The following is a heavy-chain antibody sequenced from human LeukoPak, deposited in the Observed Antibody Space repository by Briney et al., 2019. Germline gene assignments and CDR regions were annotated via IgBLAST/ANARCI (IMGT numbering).Heavy chain of an antibody. D-gene: IGHD3-10*01. J-gene: IGHJ4*02. Sequence: GGSLRLSCAASGXTFSSYSMNWVRQAPGKGQEWVSTISRSSTYIYYADSVKGRFTISRDNAKNSLYLQTNSLRAEDTAVYYCAREEDGSDAFDYWGQGTLVTVSS. CDR3: AREEDGSDAFDY. CDR1: GXTFSSYS. CDR2: ISRSSTYI. V-gene: IGHV3-21*01.